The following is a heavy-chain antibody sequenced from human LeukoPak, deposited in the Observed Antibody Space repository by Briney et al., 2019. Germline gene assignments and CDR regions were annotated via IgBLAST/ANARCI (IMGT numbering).Heavy chain of an antibody. CDR3: ATRTFTVTRTRQSDY. Sequence: GGSLRLSCAASGFTFSSYGMHGVREAPGKGLEWVAVISYDGSNKYYADSVKGRFTITRDNSKNTLYLQMNSLRAEDTAVYYCATRTFTVTRTRQSDYWGQGTLVTVSS. V-gene: IGHV3-30*03. D-gene: IGHD4-17*01. J-gene: IGHJ4*02. CDR2: ISYDGSNK. CDR1: GFTFSSYG.